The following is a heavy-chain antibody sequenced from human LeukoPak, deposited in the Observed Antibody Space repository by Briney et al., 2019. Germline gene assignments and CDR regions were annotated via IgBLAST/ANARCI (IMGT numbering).Heavy chain of an antibody. D-gene: IGHD5-18*01. Sequence: GGSLRLSCAASGFTFSSYAMSWVRQAPGKGLEWVSAISGSGGSTYYADSVKGRFTISRDNSKNTLYLQMNSLRAEDTAVYYCAPQLGHRGYSYGYSGDYWGQGTLVTVSS. V-gene: IGHV3-23*01. CDR2: ISGSGGST. J-gene: IGHJ4*02. CDR3: APQLGHRGYSYGYSGDY. CDR1: GFTFSSYA.